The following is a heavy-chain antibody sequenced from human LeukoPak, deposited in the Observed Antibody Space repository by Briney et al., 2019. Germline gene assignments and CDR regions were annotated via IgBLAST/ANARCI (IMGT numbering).Heavy chain of an antibody. D-gene: IGHD3-22*01. V-gene: IGHV3-21*01. Sequence: GGSLRLSCAASGFTFSSYSMNWVRQAPGKGLEWVSSISSSSSYIYYADSVKGRFTISRDNAKNSLYLQMNSLRAEDTAVYYCARDRAPYYYVSSGYDYWGQGTLVTVSS. CDR2: ISSSSSYI. J-gene: IGHJ4*02. CDR3: ARDRAPYYYVSSGYDY. CDR1: GFTFSSYS.